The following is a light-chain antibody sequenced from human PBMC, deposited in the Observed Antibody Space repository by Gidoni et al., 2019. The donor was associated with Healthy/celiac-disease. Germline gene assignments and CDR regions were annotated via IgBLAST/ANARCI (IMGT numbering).Light chain of an antibody. J-gene: IGKJ3*01. CDR2: AAS. CDR1: QGISSY. V-gene: IGKV1-9*01. Sequence: IQLTQSPSSLSAAVGDRVTITCRASQGISSYLAWYQQKPGKAPKLLIYAASTLQSGVPSRFSGSGSGTDFTLTISSLQPEDFATYYCQQLNSYPPFTFXPXTKVDIK. CDR3: QQLNSYPPFT.